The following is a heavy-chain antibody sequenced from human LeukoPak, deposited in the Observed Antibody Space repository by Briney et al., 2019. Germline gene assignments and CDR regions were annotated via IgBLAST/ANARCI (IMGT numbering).Heavy chain of an antibody. V-gene: IGHV3-30*01. CDR1: GFTFSSYA. CDR2: ISYDGSNK. CDR3: ARTCGGDCYSGFDY. D-gene: IGHD2-21*02. Sequence: PGGSLRLSCAASGFTFSSYAMHWVRQAPGKGLEWVAVISYDGSNKYYADSVKGRFTISRDNSKNTLYLQMNSLRAEDTAVYCCARTCGGDCYSGFDYWGQGTLVTVSS. J-gene: IGHJ4*02.